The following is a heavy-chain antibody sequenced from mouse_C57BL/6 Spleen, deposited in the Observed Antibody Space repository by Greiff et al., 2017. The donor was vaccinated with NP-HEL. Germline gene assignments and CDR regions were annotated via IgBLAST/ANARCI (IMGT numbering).Heavy chain of an antibody. J-gene: IGHJ3*01. CDR3: TEGTMVTPFAY. CDR2: IDPETGGT. D-gene: IGHD2-2*01. V-gene: IGHV1-15*01. Sequence: VQLQQSGAELVRPGASVTLSCKASGYTFTDYEMHWVKQTPVHGLEWIGAIDPETGGTAYNQKFKGKAILTADKSSSTAYMELRSLTSEDSAVYYCTEGTMVTPFAYWGQGTLVTVSA. CDR1: GYTFTDYE.